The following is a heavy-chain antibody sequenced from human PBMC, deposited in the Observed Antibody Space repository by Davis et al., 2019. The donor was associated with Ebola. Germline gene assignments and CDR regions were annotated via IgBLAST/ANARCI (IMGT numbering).Heavy chain of an antibody. CDR3: AKGGWADN. CDR2: ISDSGFT. V-gene: IGHV3-23*01. D-gene: IGHD6-19*01. Sequence: GESLKISCSASGFSFRNYAMYWVRQTPEKGLEWVSAISDSGFTYYADFVQGRFTISRDNFRNMLYLQMNSLGAEDTAVYFCAKGGWADNWGQGTLVTVSP. CDR1: GFSFRNYA. J-gene: IGHJ4*02.